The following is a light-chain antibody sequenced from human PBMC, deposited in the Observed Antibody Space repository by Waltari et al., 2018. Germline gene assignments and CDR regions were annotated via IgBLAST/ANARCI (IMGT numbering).Light chain of an antibody. J-gene: IGLJ2*01. CDR2: SNN. V-gene: IGLV1-44*01. Sequence: QSVLTQPPSASGTPGQRVTISCSGSSSNIGSNTVNWYQQLPGTAPKLLINSNNRRPSGVPDRFSGSQSGTSASLAISGRQSEDEADYYCAAWDDSLNGPVFGGGTKLTVL. CDR3: AAWDDSLNGPV. CDR1: SSNIGSNT.